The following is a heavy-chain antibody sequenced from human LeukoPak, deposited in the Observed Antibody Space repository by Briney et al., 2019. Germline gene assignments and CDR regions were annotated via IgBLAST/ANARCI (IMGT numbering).Heavy chain of an antibody. CDR2: ITTGGYV. Sequence: GGSLRLSCVASGFSFTISSMNWVRQAPGKGLEWVSSITTGGYVFYADSVRGRFTISRDNAGNSLFLQMNSLRAEDTAVYYCAREPGEGDYWGQGSLVTVSS. CDR1: GFSFTISS. J-gene: IGHJ4*02. V-gene: IGHV3-21*01. CDR3: AREPGEGDY.